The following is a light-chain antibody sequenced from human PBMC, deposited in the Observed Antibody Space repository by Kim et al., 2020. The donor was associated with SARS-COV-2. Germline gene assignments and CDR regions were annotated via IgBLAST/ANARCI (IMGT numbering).Light chain of an antibody. J-gene: IGLJ2*01. CDR2: DDS. V-gene: IGLV3-21*04. CDR1: NIGIKI. Sequence: SYELTQPPSVSVAPGKTATITCGGNNIGIKIVHWYQQKPGQAPVLVIYDDSDRPSGIPERFSGSNSGNTATLTISRVEAGDEADYYCQVWDSSSFHVVFGGGTQLTVL. CDR3: QVWDSSSFHVV.